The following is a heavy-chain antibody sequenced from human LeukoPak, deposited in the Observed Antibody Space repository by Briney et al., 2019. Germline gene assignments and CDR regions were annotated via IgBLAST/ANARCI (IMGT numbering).Heavy chain of an antibody. CDR2: IYYSGST. Sequence: KPSETLSLTCTVSGGSISSSSYYWGWIRQPPGKGLEWIGSIYYSGSTYYDPSLKSRVTISVDTSKNQFSLKLSSVTAADTAVYYCASYENPYDFWSGYTLDYWGQGTLVTVSS. V-gene: IGHV4-39*01. D-gene: IGHD3-3*01. CDR3: ASYENPYDFWSGYTLDY. J-gene: IGHJ4*02. CDR1: GGSISSSSYY.